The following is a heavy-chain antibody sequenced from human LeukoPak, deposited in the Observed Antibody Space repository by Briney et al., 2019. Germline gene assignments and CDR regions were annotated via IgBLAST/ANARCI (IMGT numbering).Heavy chain of an antibody. CDR1: GFSVSSNY. Sequence: PGGSLRLSCAASGFSVSSNYMSWVRQAPGKGLVWVSVIYSGGSTYYADSVKGRFTISRDNSKNTLYLQMNSLRAEDTAVYYCARNIAVAGCDYWGQGTLVAVSS. CDR2: IYSGGST. J-gene: IGHJ4*02. D-gene: IGHD6-19*01. CDR3: ARNIAVAGCDY. V-gene: IGHV3-53*01.